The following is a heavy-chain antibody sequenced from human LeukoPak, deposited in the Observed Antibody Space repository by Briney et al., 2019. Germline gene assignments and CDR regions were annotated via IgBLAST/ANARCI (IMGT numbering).Heavy chain of an antibody. Sequence: GGSLRLSCAASGFTLSSYAMHWVRQAPGKGLEWVAVISYDGSNKYYADSVKGRFTISRDNTKNTLYLQMNSLRAEDTAVYYCARDQGGGGNYGMDVWGQGTTVTVSS. CDR3: ARDQGGGGNYGMDV. V-gene: IGHV3-30-3*01. D-gene: IGHD2-15*01. CDR1: GFTLSSYA. J-gene: IGHJ6*02. CDR2: ISYDGSNK.